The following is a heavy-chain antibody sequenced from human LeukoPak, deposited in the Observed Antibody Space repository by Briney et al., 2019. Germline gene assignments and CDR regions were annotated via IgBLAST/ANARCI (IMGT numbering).Heavy chain of an antibody. CDR3: ARGGGWHGGIDY. Sequence: ASVKVSCKASGYTFTSYDINWVRQATGQGLEWMGWMNPNSGNTGYAQKFQGRVTITRNTSISTAYMELSSLRSEDTAVYYCARGGGWHGGIDYWGQGTLVTVSS. CDR1: GYTFTSYD. D-gene: IGHD3-16*01. CDR2: MNPNSGNT. J-gene: IGHJ4*02. V-gene: IGHV1-8*03.